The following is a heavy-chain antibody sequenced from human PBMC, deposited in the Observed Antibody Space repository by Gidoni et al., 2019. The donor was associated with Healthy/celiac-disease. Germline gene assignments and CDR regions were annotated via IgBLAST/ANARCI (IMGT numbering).Heavy chain of an antibody. CDR3: ARYSSGWLSSDY. V-gene: IGHV4-59*01. D-gene: IGHD6-19*01. Sequence: QVQLQASGPGLVKPSETLSLTCTVPGGSISSYYWSCIRQPPGKRLEWIGYIYYIGNTNYNPYLKSRVTISVDTSKNQFSLKMSSVTAADTAVYYCARYSSGWLSSDYWGQGTLVTVSS. CDR1: GGSISSYY. J-gene: IGHJ4*02. CDR2: IYYIGNT.